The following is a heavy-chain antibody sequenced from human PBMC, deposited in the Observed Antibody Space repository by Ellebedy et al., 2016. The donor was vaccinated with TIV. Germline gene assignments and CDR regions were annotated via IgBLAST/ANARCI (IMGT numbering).Heavy chain of an antibody. J-gene: IGHJ5*02. CDR1: GGTFSSYP. CDR3: AAGNDGGWFDP. CDR2: IIPILGIA. Sequence: AASVKVSCKASGGTFSSYPISWVRQAPGQGLEWMGRIIPILGIANYAQKFQGRVTITADKSTGIAYMELSSLRSEATAVYYCAAGNDGGWFDPWGQGTLVTVSS. V-gene: IGHV1-69*02. D-gene: IGHD1-1*01.